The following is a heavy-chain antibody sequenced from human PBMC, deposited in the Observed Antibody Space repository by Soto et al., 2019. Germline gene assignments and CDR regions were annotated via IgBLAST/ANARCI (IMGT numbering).Heavy chain of an antibody. CDR1: GYSFTSLD. Sequence: ASVKVSCKASGYSFTSLDINWVRQTAGQGLEWMGWMQPSTGRTGYEQNFQDRVTMTADTSSSTAYMELRGLRSDDTAIYYCATSYDSGFDPWGQGTLVTVSS. CDR3: ATSYDSGFDP. D-gene: IGHD3-3*01. V-gene: IGHV1-8*01. CDR2: MQPSTGRT. J-gene: IGHJ5*02.